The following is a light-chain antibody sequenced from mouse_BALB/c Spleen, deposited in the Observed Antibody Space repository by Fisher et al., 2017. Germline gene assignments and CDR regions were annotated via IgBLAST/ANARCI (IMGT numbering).Light chain of an antibody. J-gene: IGKJ4*01. V-gene: IGKV4-58*01. CDR3: QQRSSYPFT. CDR1: SSVSSSY. Sequence: DIVLTQTPAIMAASLGQKVTMTCSASSSVSSSYLHWYQQKSGASPKLWIYSTSNLASGVPARFSGSGSGTSYSLTISRMEAEDAATYYCQQRSSYPFTFGSGTKLEIK. CDR2: STS.